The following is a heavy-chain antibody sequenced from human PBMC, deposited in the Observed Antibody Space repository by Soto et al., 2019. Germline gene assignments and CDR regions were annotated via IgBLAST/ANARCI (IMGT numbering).Heavy chain of an antibody. D-gene: IGHD3-16*01. J-gene: IGHJ5*01. CDR2: ISGSGGST. V-gene: IGHV3-23*01. Sequence: GGSLRLSCAASGFTFSSYAMSWVRQAPGKGLEWVSAISGSGGSTYYADSVKGRFTISRDNSKNTLYLQMNSLRAEDTAVYYCAKDRLRTTTRGSNWFDSWGQGPLVTVSS. CDR1: GFTFSSYA. CDR3: AKDRLRTTTRGSNWFDS.